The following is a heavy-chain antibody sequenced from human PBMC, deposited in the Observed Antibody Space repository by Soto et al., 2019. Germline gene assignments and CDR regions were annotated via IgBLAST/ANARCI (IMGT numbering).Heavy chain of an antibody. CDR2: SSATGSGT. Sequence: EMQLLESGGGLVQPGGSLRLSCAVSGFTFSSYGMTWVRQAPGKGLEWISFSSATGSGTYYADSVKGRFTISRDNYKNTWYMQMTTVRADDTAVYYCATDLRAGGNSGFYSDFWGQGALVIVS. V-gene: IGHV3-23*01. D-gene: IGHD1-7*01. CDR3: ATDLRAGGNSGFYSDF. CDR1: GFTFSSYG. J-gene: IGHJ4*02.